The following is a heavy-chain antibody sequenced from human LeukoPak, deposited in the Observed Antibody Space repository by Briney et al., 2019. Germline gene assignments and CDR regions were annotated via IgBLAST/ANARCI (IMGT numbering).Heavy chain of an antibody. Sequence: EASVKVSCKVTGYTLIELSIHWVRQAPGNGLEWMGGFDPEGAETVYAQKFQGRVTMTEDTSTDTAYMELDSLRSEDTAVYYCASPRGGRAYSHGYSLYSFDYWGQGTLVTVSS. J-gene: IGHJ4*02. V-gene: IGHV1-24*01. CDR2: FDPEGAET. CDR3: ASPRGGRAYSHGYSLYSFDY. D-gene: IGHD5-12*01. CDR1: GYTLIELS.